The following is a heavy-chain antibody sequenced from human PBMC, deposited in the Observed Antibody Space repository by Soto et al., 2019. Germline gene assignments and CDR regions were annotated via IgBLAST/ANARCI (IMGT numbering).Heavy chain of an antibody. D-gene: IGHD4-17*01. V-gene: IGHV4-59*01. CDR1: GGSISSYY. Sequence: SETLSLTCTVSGGSISSYYWSWIRQPPGKGLEWIGYIYYSGSTNYNPSPKSRVTISVDTSKNQFSLKLSSVTAADTAVYYCARGNGDYVMGCYYYYMDVWGKGTTVTVSS. CDR2: IYYSGST. J-gene: IGHJ6*03. CDR3: ARGNGDYVMGCYYYYMDV.